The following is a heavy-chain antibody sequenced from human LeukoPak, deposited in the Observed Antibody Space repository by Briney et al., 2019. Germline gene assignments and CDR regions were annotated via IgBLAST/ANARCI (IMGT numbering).Heavy chain of an antibody. CDR1: GDIVSSNSAA. D-gene: IGHD1-26*01. V-gene: IGHV6-1*01. Sequence: SQTLSLTCAVSGDIVSSNSAAWNWIRQSPSRGLEWLGRTYYRSKWYNDYAVSVKSRITINPDTSKIHFSLQLNSVTPEDTAVYYCAWAPAAGTYYYFDYWGQGTLVTVYS. J-gene: IGHJ4*02. CDR3: AWAPAAGTYYYFDY. CDR2: TYYRSKWYN.